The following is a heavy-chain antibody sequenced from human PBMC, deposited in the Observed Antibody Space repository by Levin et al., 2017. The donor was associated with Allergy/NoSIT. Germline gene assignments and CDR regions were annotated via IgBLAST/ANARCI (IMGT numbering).Heavy chain of an antibody. CDR3: ATGIYFDY. Sequence: GESLKISCAGSGFTFSNAWMNWVRQAPGKGLEWVGRIKSKPDGATIDFAAPLKGRFTISRDDSKNMVYLQMNSLKTEDTGVYYCATGIYFDYWGQGTLVTVSS. CDR2: IKSKPDGATI. J-gene: IGHJ4*02. CDR1: GFTFSNAW. V-gene: IGHV3-15*01.